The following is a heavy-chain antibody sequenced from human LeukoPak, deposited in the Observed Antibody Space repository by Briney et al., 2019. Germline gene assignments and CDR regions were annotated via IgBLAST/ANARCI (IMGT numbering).Heavy chain of an antibody. J-gene: IGHJ4*02. Sequence: GGSLRLSCAASGFTFSSYWMHWVRQAPGKGLVWVPRINSDGSGTNYADSVKGRFTISRDNAKNTLYLQMNSLRAEDTAVYYCARENSSGGRYFDSWGQGALVTVSS. CDR3: ARENSSGGRYFDS. CDR2: INSDGSGT. CDR1: GFTFSSYW. V-gene: IGHV3-74*01. D-gene: IGHD2-15*01.